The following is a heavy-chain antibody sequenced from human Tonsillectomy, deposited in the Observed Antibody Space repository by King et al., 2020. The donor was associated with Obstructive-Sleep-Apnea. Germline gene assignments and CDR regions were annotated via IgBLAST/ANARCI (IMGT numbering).Heavy chain of an antibody. CDR1: GFTFSTYT. D-gene: IGHD1-26*01. CDR3: ANLGISNGYSDN. V-gene: IGHV3-21*06. J-gene: IGHJ4*02. Sequence: VQLVESGGGLVKPGGSLRLSCAASGFTFSTYTMTWVRQAPGKGLEWVSSVSSGSSYIYYADSVKGRFTISRDNAKNSLILQMNGLKAEDTALYYGANLGISNGYSDNWGQGTLVTGSS. CDR2: VSSGSSYI.